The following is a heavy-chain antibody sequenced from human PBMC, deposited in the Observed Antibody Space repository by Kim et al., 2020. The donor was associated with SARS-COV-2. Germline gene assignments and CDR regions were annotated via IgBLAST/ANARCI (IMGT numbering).Heavy chain of an antibody. CDR1: AFTLNNVW. J-gene: IGHJ3*01. V-gene: IGHV3-15*01. Sequence: GGSLRLSCAASAFTLNNVWMNWVRQPPGKGLEWLGVIKNKPTGGTTHFAALVEGRFTISRDDSKNMLYLQKNSLKTEDTAVYYCTTFNRQNAFDVWGRGT. CDR3: TTFNRQNAFDV. CDR2: IKNKPTGGTT.